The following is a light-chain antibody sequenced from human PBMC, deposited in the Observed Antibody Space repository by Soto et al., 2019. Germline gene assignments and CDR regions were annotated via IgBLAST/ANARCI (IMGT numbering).Light chain of an antibody. Sequence: ALTQPPSASASPGQSVTISCSGTSSDVGGYNYVSWYLQHPGEAPQLLIYEVNKRPSGVPGRFSGSKSGNTASLTVSGLRAEDEAAYYCSSYAGSNILIFGGGTKLTVL. CDR2: EVN. CDR1: SSDVGGYNY. CDR3: SSYAGSNILI. V-gene: IGLV2-8*01. J-gene: IGLJ2*01.